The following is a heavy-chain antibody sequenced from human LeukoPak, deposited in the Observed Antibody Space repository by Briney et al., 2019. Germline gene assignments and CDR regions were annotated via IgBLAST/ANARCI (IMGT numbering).Heavy chain of an antibody. Sequence: PGGSLRLSCVPSGFTFSSFAMTWVRQAPGKGLEWVSGIIGGAGSTYYAESVKGRFAISRDNSKNTLYLQMNSLRAEDTAVYYCAKRSIYSRGWYFDIWGQGTLVTVSS. V-gene: IGHV3-23*01. D-gene: IGHD6-19*01. J-gene: IGHJ4*02. CDR2: IIGGAGST. CDR3: AKRSIYSRGWYFDI. CDR1: GFTFSSFA.